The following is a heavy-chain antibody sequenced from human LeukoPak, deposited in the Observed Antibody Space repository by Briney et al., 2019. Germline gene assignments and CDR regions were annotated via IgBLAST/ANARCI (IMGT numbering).Heavy chain of an antibody. CDR3: ARAEI. Sequence: GGSLRLSYAASGFTFNSYSMSLVRQAPGKGLEWASSISASPFSTYYAGSVKGRFTISRDNSKNTLYLQMNTLRAEDTAVYYCARAEIWGQGTLVTVSS. J-gene: IGHJ4*02. V-gene: IGHV3-23*01. CDR1: GFTFNSYS. CDR2: ISASPFST.